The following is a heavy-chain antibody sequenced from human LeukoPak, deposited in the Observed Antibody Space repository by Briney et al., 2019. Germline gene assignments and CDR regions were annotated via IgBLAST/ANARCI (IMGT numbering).Heavy chain of an antibody. D-gene: IGHD6-13*01. CDR1: GFTFSSYG. J-gene: IGHJ4*02. CDR2: ISYDGSNK. CDR3: AKGPFPTAAAATTPFDH. V-gene: IGHV3-30*18. Sequence: GGSLRLSCAASGFTFSSYGMHWVRQAPGKGLEWVAVISYDGSNKYYADSVKGHFTISRENSKTTLYLKIHSLRAEDTAVSSCAKGPFPTAAAATTPFDHWGQGTLVTVSS.